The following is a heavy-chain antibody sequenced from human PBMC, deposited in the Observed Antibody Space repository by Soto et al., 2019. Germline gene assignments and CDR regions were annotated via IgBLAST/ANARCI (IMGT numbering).Heavy chain of an antibody. Sequence: ASVKVSCKASGYKFSTYVIHWVRQAPGQRPEWMGWINAENGNTKYSQKFQDRVTITRDKSASTAHMEVSSLRSEDTGVYYCTYGMDVWGQGTTVTVSS. V-gene: IGHV1-3*01. CDR2: INAENGNT. CDR3: TYGMDV. CDR1: GYKFSTYV. J-gene: IGHJ6*02.